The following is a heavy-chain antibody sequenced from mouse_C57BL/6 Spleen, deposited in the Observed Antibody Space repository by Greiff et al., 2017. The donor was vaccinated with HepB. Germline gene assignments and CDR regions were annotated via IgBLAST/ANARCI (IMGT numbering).Heavy chain of an antibody. D-gene: IGHD3-2*02. CDR1: GFTFSDYG. CDR2: ISSGSSTI. J-gene: IGHJ4*01. Sequence: EVQRVESGGGLVKPGGSLKLSCAASGFTFSDYGMHWVRQAPEKGLEWVAYISSGSSTIYYADTVKGRFTISRDNAKNTLFLQMTSLRSEDTAMYYCARAAAQATDYDAMDYWGQGTSVTVSS. CDR3: ARAAAQATDYDAMDY. V-gene: IGHV5-17*01.